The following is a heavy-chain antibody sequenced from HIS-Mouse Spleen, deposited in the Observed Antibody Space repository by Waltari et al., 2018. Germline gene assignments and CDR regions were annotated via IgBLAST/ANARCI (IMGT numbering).Heavy chain of an antibody. Sequence: EVQLVETGGGLIQPGGSLRLSCAASGFTVSSNYMSWVRQAPGKGVGWVSVIYRGGSTYYADSVKGRFTISRENSKNTLYLQMNSLRAEDTAVYYCAIDDPYSSGWYDFDYWGQGTLVTVSS. D-gene: IGHD6-19*01. J-gene: IGHJ4*02. CDR3: AIDDPYSSGWYDFDY. CDR2: IYRGGST. V-gene: IGHV3-53*02. CDR1: GFTVSSNY.